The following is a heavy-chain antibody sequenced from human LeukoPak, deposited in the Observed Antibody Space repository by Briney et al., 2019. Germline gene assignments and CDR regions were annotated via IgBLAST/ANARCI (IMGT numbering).Heavy chain of an antibody. CDR1: GGSISSGGYS. D-gene: IGHD3-22*01. CDR3: ARLYYDSSGYYSYYFDY. CDR2: IYHSGST. Sequence: SETLSLTCAVSGGSISSGGYSWSWIRQPPGKGLEWIGYIYHSGSTYYNPSLKSRVTISVDRSKNQFSLKLSSVTAADTAVYYCARLYYDSSGYYSYYFDYWGQGTLVTVSS. V-gene: IGHV4-30-2*02. J-gene: IGHJ4*02.